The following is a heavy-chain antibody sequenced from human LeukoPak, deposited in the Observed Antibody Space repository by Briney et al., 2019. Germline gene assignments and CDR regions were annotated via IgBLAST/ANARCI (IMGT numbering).Heavy chain of an antibody. CDR1: GFTFSSYE. V-gene: IGHV3-48*03. CDR2: ISYSGSPI. D-gene: IGHD6-6*01. CDR3: ATVGRAARPGY. Sequence: PGESLRLSCAASGFTFSSYEMNWVRQAPGKGLEWFSYISYSGSPIYYADSVKGRFTISRDNAKNSLYLQMNSLRAEDTAVYYCATVGRAARPGYWGQGTLVTVSS. J-gene: IGHJ4*02.